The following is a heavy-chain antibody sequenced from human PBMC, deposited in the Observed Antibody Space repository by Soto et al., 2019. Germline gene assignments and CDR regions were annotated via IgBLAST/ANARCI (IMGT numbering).Heavy chain of an antibody. Sequence: QVQLQESGPGLVKPSQTLSLTCSVSGGSLSSAGYRWSWIRQHPGEGLEWIGFMYNSGSTSYNPSLKCRVIMPVDMSTTQVSLERRPVTSADTAVYYGAGGGDTTKVYIWGQGTLVTVSS. CDR2: MYNSGST. D-gene: IGHD3-16*01. CDR1: GGSLSSAGYR. CDR3: AGGGDTTKVYI. V-gene: IGHV4-31*03. J-gene: IGHJ4*02.